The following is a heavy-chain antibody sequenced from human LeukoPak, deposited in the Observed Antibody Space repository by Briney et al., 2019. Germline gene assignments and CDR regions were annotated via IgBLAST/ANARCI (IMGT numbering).Heavy chain of an antibody. V-gene: IGHV4-61*08. Sequence: KASETLSLTCTVSGGSVSSNGYFWSWIRQPPRKGLEWIAYVHYSGSTNYNPSLKSRVTISVDTSENQFSLKVNSVTAADTAVYYCARILGGHSDIFAGLPVRYFDYWGQGILVTVSS. CDR1: GGSVSSNGYF. D-gene: IGHD3/OR15-3a*01. CDR2: VHYSGST. CDR3: ARILGGHSDIFAGLPVRYFDY. J-gene: IGHJ4*02.